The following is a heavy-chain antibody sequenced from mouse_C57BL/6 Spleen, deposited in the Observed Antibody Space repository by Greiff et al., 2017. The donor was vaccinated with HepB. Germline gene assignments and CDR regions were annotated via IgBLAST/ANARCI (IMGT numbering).Heavy chain of an antibody. CDR3: ARGGDSNLRMDY. Sequence: QVQLQQSGAELARPGASVKLSCRASGYTFTSYGISWVKQRTGQGLEWIGEIYPRSGNTYYNEKFKGKATLTADKSSSTAYMELHSLTSEDSAVYFCARGGDSNLRMDYWGEGTSAIVSS. D-gene: IGHD2-5*01. CDR1: GYTFTSYG. V-gene: IGHV1-81*01. J-gene: IGHJ4*01. CDR2: IYPRSGNT.